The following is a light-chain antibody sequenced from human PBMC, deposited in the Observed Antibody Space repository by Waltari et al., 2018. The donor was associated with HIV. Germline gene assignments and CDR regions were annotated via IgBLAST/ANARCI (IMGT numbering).Light chain of an antibody. J-gene: IGLJ3*02. Sequence: QSVLTQPASVSGSPGQSITISCTGTNSDVGAYDYVSWYQQYPGTAPKLLSYEFTILSPAISYRFSGSKSGNTASMTISGLQPEDEAHYYCSSYAATTTILFGGGTRLTVL. CDR1: NSDVGAYDY. CDR2: EFT. CDR3: SSYAATTTIL. V-gene: IGLV2-14*01.